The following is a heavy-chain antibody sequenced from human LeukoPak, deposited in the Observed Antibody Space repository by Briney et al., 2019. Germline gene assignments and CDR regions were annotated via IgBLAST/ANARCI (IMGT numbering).Heavy chain of an antibody. CDR2: IVPILGTA. D-gene: IGHD6-13*01. J-gene: IGHJ4*02. V-gene: IGHV1-69*04. CDR3: ARVPQGSSSPYYFDY. CDR1: GATFSTYA. Sequence: ASVKVSCKASGATFSTYAISWVRQAPGQGLEWVGRIVPILGTANYAQNFQGRVTITADRSTTTAYMELSSLRSEDTAVYYCARVPQGSSSPYYFDYWGQGTLVTVSS.